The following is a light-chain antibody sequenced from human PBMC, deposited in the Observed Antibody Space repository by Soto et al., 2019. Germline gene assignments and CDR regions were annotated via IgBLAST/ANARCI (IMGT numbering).Light chain of an antibody. Sequence: IQMTPSPSYLSASVGDRVTISCRASHNINNYLNWYQQKPGTAPKPLIYAASTLQPGVPSRFNGSRSATYFTLTISSLQPEDSATYYCQQSYYIPRSFGQGTKLEI. CDR3: QQSYYIPRS. V-gene: IGKV1-39*01. J-gene: IGKJ2*03. CDR2: AAS. CDR1: HNINNY.